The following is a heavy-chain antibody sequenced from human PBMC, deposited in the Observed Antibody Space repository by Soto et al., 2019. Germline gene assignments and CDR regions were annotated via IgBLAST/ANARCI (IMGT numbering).Heavy chain of an antibody. CDR3: ARDYSSGWNDGMDV. CDR1: GFTFSSYS. V-gene: IGHV3-21*01. D-gene: IGHD6-19*01. Sequence: GGALRLSCAASGFTFSSYSMNWVRQAPGKGLEWVSSISSSSSYIYYADSVKGRFTISRDNAKNSLYLQMNSLRAEDTAVYYCARDYSSGWNDGMDVWGQGTTVTVYS. J-gene: IGHJ6*02. CDR2: ISSSSSYI.